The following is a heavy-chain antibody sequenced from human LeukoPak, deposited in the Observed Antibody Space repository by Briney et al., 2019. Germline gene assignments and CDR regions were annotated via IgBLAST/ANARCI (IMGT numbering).Heavy chain of an antibody. D-gene: IGHD6-13*01. CDR3: ARDFSRGARSSKVKY. Sequence: AGGSLRLSCAASGFTFSSYGMRWVRQAPGKGLEWVAVIWYDGSNKYYADSVKGRFTISRDNSKNTLYLQMNSLRAEDTAVYYCARDFSRGARSSKVKYWGQGTLVTVSS. V-gene: IGHV3-33*01. CDR1: GFTFSSYG. CDR2: IWYDGSNK. J-gene: IGHJ4*02.